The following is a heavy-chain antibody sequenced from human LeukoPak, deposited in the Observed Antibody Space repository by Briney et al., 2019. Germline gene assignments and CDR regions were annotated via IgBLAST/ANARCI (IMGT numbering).Heavy chain of an antibody. D-gene: IGHD3-3*01. J-gene: IGHJ4*02. CDR3: ARETYYDFWSGYLHYFDH. CDR2: IYTSGST. V-gene: IGHV4-4*07. CDR1: GGSISSYQ. Sequence: SETLSLTCTVSGGSISSYQWNWIRQPAGKGLEWIGRIYTSGSTNYNPSLKRRVTMSVDTSKNQFSLKLTSATAADTAVYYCARETYYDFWSGYLHYFDHWGQGTLVTVSS.